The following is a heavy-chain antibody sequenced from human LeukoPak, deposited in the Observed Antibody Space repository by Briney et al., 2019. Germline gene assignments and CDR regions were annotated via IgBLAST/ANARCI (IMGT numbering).Heavy chain of an antibody. CDR1: GYSITSDYY. J-gene: IGHJ4*02. Sequence: SETLSLTCTVSGYSITSDYYWGWIRQPPGKGLEWIGSIYHSGSTYYNPSLKSRVTISVDTSKNQFSLKLSSVTAADTAVYYCARWEAYSGCQGKFDYWGQGTLVTVSS. CDR2: IYHSGST. CDR3: ARWEAYSGCQGKFDY. V-gene: IGHV4-38-2*02. D-gene: IGHD5-12*01.